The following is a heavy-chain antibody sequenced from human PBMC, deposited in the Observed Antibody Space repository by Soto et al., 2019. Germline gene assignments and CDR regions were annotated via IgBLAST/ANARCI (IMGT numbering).Heavy chain of an antibody. D-gene: IGHD6-19*01. CDR3: ARKSSGWTLDY. CDR2: IYYSGST. V-gene: IGHV4-59*01. Sequence: PSETLSLTCTVSGGSMSNYYWTWIRQPPGKGLEWIGYIYYSGSTNYNPSLKSRVTISVDTSKSQFSLNLSSVTAADSAVYYCARKSSGWTLDYWGHGTLVTVSS. J-gene: IGHJ4*01. CDR1: GGSMSNYY.